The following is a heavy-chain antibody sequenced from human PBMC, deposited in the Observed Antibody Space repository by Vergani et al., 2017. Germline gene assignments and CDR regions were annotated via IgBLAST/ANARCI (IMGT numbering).Heavy chain of an antibody. Sequence: QVQLVESGGGVVQPGRSLRLSCAASGFTFSSYAMHWVRQAPGKGLEWVAVISYDGSNKYYADSVKGRFTISRDNSKNTLYLQMNRLRAEDTAVYYCARDRTNIVARNYGMDVWGQGTTVTVSS. CDR3: ARDRTNIVARNYGMDV. D-gene: IGHD5-12*01. J-gene: IGHJ6*02. V-gene: IGHV3-30-3*01. CDR2: ISYDGSNK. CDR1: GFTFSSYA.